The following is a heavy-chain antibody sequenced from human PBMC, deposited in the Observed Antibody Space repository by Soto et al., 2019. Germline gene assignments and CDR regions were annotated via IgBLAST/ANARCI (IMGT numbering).Heavy chain of an antibody. Sequence: PGGSLRLSCAASGFTFTNYAMNWVRQAPGKGLEWVSVISGSGGTAYYADSVKGRFTISIDNSNNMLYLQMNSLRAEDTAKYYCVKEGSGWYSRGPLGFWGRGTMVTVSS. D-gene: IGHD6-19*01. CDR1: GFTFTNYA. CDR2: ISGSGGTA. V-gene: IGHV3-23*01. J-gene: IGHJ3*01. CDR3: VKEGSGWYSRGPLGF.